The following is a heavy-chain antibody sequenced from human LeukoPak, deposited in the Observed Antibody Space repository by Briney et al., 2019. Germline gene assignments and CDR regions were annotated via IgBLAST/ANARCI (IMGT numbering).Heavy chain of an antibody. J-gene: IGHJ4*02. CDR2: MNPNSGNT. Sequence: ASVKVSCKASGYTFTSYDTNWVRQATGQGLEWMGWMNPNSGNTGNAKKFQGRVTITRNTPISTAYMELSSLRSEDTAVYYCARSTVTTLSPMGYWGQGTLVTVSS. CDR3: ARSTVTTLSPMGY. V-gene: IGHV1-8*03. D-gene: IGHD4-17*01. CDR1: GYTFTSYD.